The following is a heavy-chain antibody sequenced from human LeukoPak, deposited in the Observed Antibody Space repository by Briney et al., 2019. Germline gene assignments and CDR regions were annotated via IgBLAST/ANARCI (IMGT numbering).Heavy chain of an antibody. CDR2: MNRNSGNT. CDR1: GYTFTSYD. J-gene: IGHJ5*02. D-gene: IGHD3-22*01. Sequence: ASVKVSCKASGYTFTSYDINWVRQATGQGLEWMGWMNRNSGNTGYAQKFQGRVTITRNTSISTAYMELSSLRSEDTAVYYCARHYYYDSSGYPIPGNWFDPWGQGTLVTVSS. V-gene: IGHV1-8*03. CDR3: ARHYYYDSSGYPIPGNWFDP.